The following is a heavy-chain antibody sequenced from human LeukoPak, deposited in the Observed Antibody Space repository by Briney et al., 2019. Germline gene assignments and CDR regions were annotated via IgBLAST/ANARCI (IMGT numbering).Heavy chain of an antibody. Sequence: GGSLRLSCAASGFTFSSYGMHWVRQAPGKGLEWVAVIWYDGSNKYYADSVKGRFTISRDNSKNTLYLQMNSPRAEDTAVYYCARLSSGYYYGDAFDIWGQGTMVTVSS. J-gene: IGHJ3*02. CDR3: ARLSSGYYYGDAFDI. V-gene: IGHV3-33*01. CDR1: GFTFSSYG. D-gene: IGHD3-22*01. CDR2: IWYDGSNK.